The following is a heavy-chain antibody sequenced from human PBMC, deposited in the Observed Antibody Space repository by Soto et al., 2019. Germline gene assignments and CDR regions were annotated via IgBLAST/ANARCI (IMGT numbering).Heavy chain of an antibody. Sequence: GGSLRLSCAASGFTFSSYGMHWVRQAPGKGLEWVAVIWYDGSNKYYADSVKGRFTISRDNSKNTLYLQMNSLRAEDTAVYYCARDPNSSGWYPVWFDPWGQGTLVTVSS. CDR1: GFTFSSYG. CDR3: ARDPNSSGWYPVWFDP. J-gene: IGHJ5*02. V-gene: IGHV3-33*01. D-gene: IGHD6-19*01. CDR2: IWYDGSNK.